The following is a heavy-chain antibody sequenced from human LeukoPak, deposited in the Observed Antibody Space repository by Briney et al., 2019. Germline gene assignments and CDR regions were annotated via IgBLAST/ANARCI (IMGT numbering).Heavy chain of an antibody. J-gene: IGHJ4*02. D-gene: IGHD3-22*01. CDR2: INHSGST. Sequence: PSETLSLTCAAYGGSFSGYYWSWIRQPPGKGLEWIGEINHSGSTNYNPSLKSRVTISVDTSKNQFSLKLSSVTAADTAVYYCARDRVYYYDSRKGFDYWGQGTLVTVSS. CDR1: GGSFSGYY. CDR3: ARDRVYYYDSRKGFDY. V-gene: IGHV4-34*01.